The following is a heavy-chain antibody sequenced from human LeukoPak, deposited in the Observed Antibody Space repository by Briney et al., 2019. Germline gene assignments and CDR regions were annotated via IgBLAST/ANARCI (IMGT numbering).Heavy chain of an antibody. CDR3: ARDLVAVAVFDYYYYGMDV. Sequence: GGSLRLSCAAYGFTFSSYGMHWVRQAPGKGLEWVAVISYDGSNKYYADSVKGRFTISRDNAKNSLYLQMNSLRAEDTAVYYCARDLVAVAVFDYYYYGMDVWGQGTTVTVSS. J-gene: IGHJ6*02. CDR2: ISYDGSNK. CDR1: GFTFSSYG. D-gene: IGHD6-19*01. V-gene: IGHV3-30*03.